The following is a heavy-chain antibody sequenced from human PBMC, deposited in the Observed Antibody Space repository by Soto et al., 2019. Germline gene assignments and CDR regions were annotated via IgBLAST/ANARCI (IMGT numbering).Heavy chain of an antibody. D-gene: IGHD3-22*01. CDR2: IYYSGST. CDR3: ARASTYYYDSSGYLYFQH. J-gene: IGHJ1*01. V-gene: IGHV4-59*01. CDR1: GGSISSYY. Sequence: SETLSLTCTVSGGSISSYYWSWIRQPPGKGLEWIGYIYYSGSTNYNPSLKSRVTISVDTSKNQFSLKLSSVTAADTAVYYCARASTYYYDSSGYLYFQHWGQGTLVTVSS.